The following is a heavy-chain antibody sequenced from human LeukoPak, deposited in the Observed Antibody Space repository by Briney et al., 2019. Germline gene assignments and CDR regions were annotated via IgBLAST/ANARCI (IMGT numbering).Heavy chain of an antibody. CDR1: GGSISSYY. Sequence: SETLSLTCTVSGGSISSYYWNWIRQPPGKGLEWIGYIYYSGNTNYNPSLKSRVTISVDTSKNQFSLKLSSVTAADTAVYYCARERTLAVAGSGSPIDLWGRGTLVTVSS. V-gene: IGHV4-59*01. D-gene: IGHD6-19*01. CDR3: ARERTLAVAGSGSPIDL. J-gene: IGHJ2*01. CDR2: IYYSGNT.